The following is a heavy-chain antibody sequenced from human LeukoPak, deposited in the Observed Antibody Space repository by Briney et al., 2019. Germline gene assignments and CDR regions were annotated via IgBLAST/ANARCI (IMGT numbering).Heavy chain of an antibody. J-gene: IGHJ3*02. CDR3: ARWLRAFDDNLRRAFDI. Sequence: ASVKVSCKTSGYTFTGYYIHWVRQAPGQGLQWIGWIDPNSGGTNYAQKFQDRVTMTRDTSISTTYMQLSRLRSDDTAVYFCARWLRAFDDNLRRAFDIWGQGTMVTVSS. D-gene: IGHD3-9*01. CDR2: IDPNSGGT. V-gene: IGHV1-2*02. CDR1: GYTFTGYY.